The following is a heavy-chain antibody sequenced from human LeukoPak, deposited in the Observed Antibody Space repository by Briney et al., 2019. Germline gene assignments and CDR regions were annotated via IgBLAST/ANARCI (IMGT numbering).Heavy chain of an antibody. CDR1: GFTFSSYA. CDR3: ATRDIVVVVAATENFDY. CDR2: ISGSGGST. V-gene: IGHV3-23*01. Sequence: GGSLRLSCAASGFTFSSYAMSWVRQAPGKGLEWVSAISGSGGSTYYADSVKGRFTISRDNSKNTLYLQLNSLRAEDTAVYYCATRDIVVVVAATENFDYWGQGTLATVSS. D-gene: IGHD2-15*01. J-gene: IGHJ4*02.